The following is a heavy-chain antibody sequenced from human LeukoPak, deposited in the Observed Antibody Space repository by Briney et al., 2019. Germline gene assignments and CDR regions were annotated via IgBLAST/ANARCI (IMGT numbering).Heavy chain of an antibody. CDR2: IKGDESAR. CDR1: GFTFSTYW. Sequence: PGGSLRVSCAASGFTFSTYWMAWVRQAPGKGLEWVANIKGDESARHQADSVKGRFTISRDNAQNSVYLQMSSLRGEDTAVYYCARDVGGSLDYWGQGTLVTVS. D-gene: IGHD1-26*01. CDR3: ARDVGGSLDY. V-gene: IGHV3-7*01. J-gene: IGHJ4*02.